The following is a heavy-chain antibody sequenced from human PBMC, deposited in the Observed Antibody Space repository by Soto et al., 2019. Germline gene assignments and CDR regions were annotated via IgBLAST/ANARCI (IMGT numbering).Heavy chain of an antibody. Sequence: QVQLVQSGAEVKKPGSSVKVSCTASGDTFSSYAISWVRQAPGQGLEWMGGIIPIFGTANYAQKFQGRVTITADESTSTAYMDLSSLRSEDTAVYDCARGVVPAANEEYYVDYWGQGTLVTVSS. V-gene: IGHV1-69*01. D-gene: IGHD2-2*01. CDR2: IIPIFGTA. J-gene: IGHJ4*02. CDR1: GDTFSSYA. CDR3: ARGVVPAANEEYYVDY.